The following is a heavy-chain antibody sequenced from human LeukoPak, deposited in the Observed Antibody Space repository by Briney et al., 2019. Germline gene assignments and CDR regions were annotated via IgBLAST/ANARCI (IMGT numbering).Heavy chain of an antibody. CDR2: IYPADYDT. CDR3: ERQGCAD. V-gene: IGHV5-51*01. D-gene: IGHD4/OR15-4a*01. CDR1: GYSFTNYW. Sequence: GESLKISCKGSGYSFTNYWIGLGRQMPGKGLECMRIIYPADYDTRYSPSFQGKVTISADKSINTAYQQWGSLKASGTALYDCERQGCADWGQGTLVTVS. J-gene: IGHJ4*02.